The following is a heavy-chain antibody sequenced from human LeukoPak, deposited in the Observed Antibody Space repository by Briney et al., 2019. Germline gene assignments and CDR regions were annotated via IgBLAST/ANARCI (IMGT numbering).Heavy chain of an antibody. J-gene: IGHJ5*02. Sequence: GGSLRLSCAASGFTFDDYAMHWVRQAPGKGLERVSGISWNSGSIGYADSVKGRFTISRDNSKNTLYLQMNSLRAEDTAVYYCAKGPCSGGSCYAAWFDPWGQGTLVTVSS. CDR2: ISWNSGSI. CDR1: GFTFDDYA. CDR3: AKGPCSGGSCYAAWFDP. D-gene: IGHD2-15*01. V-gene: IGHV3-9*01.